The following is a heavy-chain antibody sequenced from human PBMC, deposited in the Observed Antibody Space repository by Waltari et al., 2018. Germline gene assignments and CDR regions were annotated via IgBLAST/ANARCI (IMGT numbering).Heavy chain of an antibody. CDR3: ARGLLEWLLSYWYFDL. J-gene: IGHJ2*01. Sequence: EVQLVESGGDLVQPGGSLRLSCVASGFTFSAHWMIWVRQAPGKGLEWVANIKQDESEKYYVDSVKGRFTISRDNTKNSVYLQMNSLRAEDTAVYYCARGLLEWLLSYWYFDLWGRGTLVTVSS. V-gene: IGHV3-7*01. CDR2: IKQDESEK. D-gene: IGHD3-3*01. CDR1: GFTFSAHW.